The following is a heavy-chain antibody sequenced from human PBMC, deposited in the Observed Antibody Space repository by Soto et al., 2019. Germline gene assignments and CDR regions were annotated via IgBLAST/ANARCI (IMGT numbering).Heavy chain of an antibody. V-gene: IGHV3-7*05. CDR3: VRASNRQFDYWGQGTLVSVSSDV. CDR1: GFASKNYW. CDR2: IKEGGSQQ. D-gene: IGHD3-9*01. J-gene: IGHJ6*02. Sequence: GESLKISCAASGFASKNYWMSWVRQAPGKGLEWVGSIKEGGSQQFYEDSVKGRFTISRDTAKNSLYLQMNNLRGEDTAKYCCVRASNRQFDYWGQGTLVSVSSDVWGQGTTVTVSS.